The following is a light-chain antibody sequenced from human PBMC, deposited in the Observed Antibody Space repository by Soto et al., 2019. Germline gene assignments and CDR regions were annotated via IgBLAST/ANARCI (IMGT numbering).Light chain of an antibody. CDR3: QQYARGPPYT. CDR1: QSVSSSY. Sequence: EIVLTQSPGTLSLSPGERATLSCRASQSVSSSYLAWYQQKPGQAPRLLIYGASSRATGIPDRFSGSGSGTDFAHTISSLETEDFAVYYYQQYARGPPYTFGQGTKLEIK. V-gene: IGKV3-20*01. J-gene: IGKJ2*01. CDR2: GAS.